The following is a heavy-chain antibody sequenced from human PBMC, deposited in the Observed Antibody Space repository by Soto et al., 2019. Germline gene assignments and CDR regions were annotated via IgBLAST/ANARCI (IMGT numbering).Heavy chain of an antibody. CDR3: ARDVGVVAATDHDAFDI. Sequence: GGSLRLSCAASGFTFSSYSMNWVRQAPGKGLEWVSSISSSSSYIYYADSVKGRFTISRDNAKNSLYLQMNSLRAEDTAVYYCARDVGVVAATDHDAFDIWGQGTMVTVSS. CDR1: GFTFSSYS. CDR2: ISSSSSYI. D-gene: IGHD2-15*01. V-gene: IGHV3-21*01. J-gene: IGHJ3*02.